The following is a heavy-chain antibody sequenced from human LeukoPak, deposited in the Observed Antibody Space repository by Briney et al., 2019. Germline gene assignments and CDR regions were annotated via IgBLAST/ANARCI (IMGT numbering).Heavy chain of an antibody. Sequence: PSETLSLTCTVSGGSVSNGNYYWSWLRQPPGKALEWIGYIYYTGSTSYNPSLEGRVTISVDTSKNQFSVKLNSVTAADTAMYYCARMVRGVTPYYFDYWGQGTLVTVSS. D-gene: IGHD3-10*01. CDR2: IYYTGST. CDR1: GGSVSNGNYY. CDR3: ARMVRGVTPYYFDY. J-gene: IGHJ4*02. V-gene: IGHV4-61*01.